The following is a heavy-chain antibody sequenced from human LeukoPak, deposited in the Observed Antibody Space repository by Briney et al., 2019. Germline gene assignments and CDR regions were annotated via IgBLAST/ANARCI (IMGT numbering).Heavy chain of an antibody. J-gene: IGHJ6*02. CDR1: GYTFTSYG. Sequence: EASVKVSCKASGYTFTSYGISWVRQAPGQGLEWMGWISAYNGNTNYAQKLQGRVTMTTDTSTSTAYMELRSLRSDDTAVYYCARDCLAVTTWYYYYGMDVWGQGTTVTVSS. D-gene: IGHD4-17*01. CDR3: ARDCLAVTTWYYYYGMDV. CDR2: ISAYNGNT. V-gene: IGHV1-18*01.